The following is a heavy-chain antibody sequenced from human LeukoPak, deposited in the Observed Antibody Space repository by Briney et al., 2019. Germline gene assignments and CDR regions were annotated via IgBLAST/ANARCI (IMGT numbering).Heavy chain of an antibody. V-gene: IGHV4-39*01. J-gene: IGHJ4*02. D-gene: IGHD3-22*01. CDR3: ARHNQNYYERSPCFDY. CDR2: IHYSGST. Sequence: SETLSLTCTVSGGSISSSSYYWGWIRQPPGQGLEWIGSIHYSGSTCYNPSLKSRVTVSVDTSKNQFSLRLTSVTAADTAVYYCARHNQNYYERSPCFDYWGQGTLVTVSS. CDR1: GGSISSSSYY.